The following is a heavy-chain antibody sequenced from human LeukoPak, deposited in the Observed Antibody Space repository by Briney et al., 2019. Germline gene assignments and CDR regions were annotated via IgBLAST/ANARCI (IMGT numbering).Heavy chain of an antibody. J-gene: IGHJ2*01. V-gene: IGHV4-30-2*01. CDR1: GGSISSGGYS. Sequence: SQTLSLTCAVSGGSISSGGYSWSWIRQPPGKGLEWIGYIYHSGSTYYNPSLKSRVTISVDRSKNQFSLKLSSVTAADTAVYYCARGGNSDWYFDLWGRGSLVTVSS. CDR3: ARGGNSDWYFDL. D-gene: IGHD4-23*01. CDR2: IYHSGST.